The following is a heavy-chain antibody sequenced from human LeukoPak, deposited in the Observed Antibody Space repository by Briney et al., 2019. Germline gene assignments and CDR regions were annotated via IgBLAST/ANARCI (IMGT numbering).Heavy chain of an antibody. CDR3: ARESFGSGRNNWFDP. CDR1: GGSIDSYY. Sequence: SETLSLTCTVSGGSIDSYYWSWIRQPPGKGLEWIGFIYYSGSTKYNPSLKSRVTTSMDRSTNQFSLKLTSVTAADTAVYYCARESFGSGRNNWFDPWGQGTLVTVSS. D-gene: IGHD3-10*01. CDR2: IYYSGST. V-gene: IGHV4-59*01. J-gene: IGHJ5*02.